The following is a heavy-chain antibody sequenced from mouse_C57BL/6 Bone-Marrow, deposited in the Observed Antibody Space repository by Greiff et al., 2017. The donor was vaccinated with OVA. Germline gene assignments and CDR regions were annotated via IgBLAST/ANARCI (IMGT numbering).Heavy chain of an antibody. CDR1: GFTFSDYY. CDR2: ISNGGGST. CDR3: ARQRQLRLAWFAY. V-gene: IGHV5-12*01. J-gene: IGHJ3*01. Sequence: EVKLQESGGGLVQPGGSLKLSCAASGFTFSDYYMYWVRQTPEKRLEWVAYISNGGGSTYYPDTVKGRFTISRDNAKNTLYLQMSRLKSEDTAMYYCARQRQLRLAWFAYWGQGTLVTVSA. D-gene: IGHD3-2*02.